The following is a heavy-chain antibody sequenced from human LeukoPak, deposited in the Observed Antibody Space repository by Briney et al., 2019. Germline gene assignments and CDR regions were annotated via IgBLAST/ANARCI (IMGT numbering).Heavy chain of an antibody. CDR3: ARDSSARYNNVWHAFDL. J-gene: IGHJ3*01. CDR1: GLTFSSYG. V-gene: IGHV3-48*02. CDR2: INGVSNDI. D-gene: IGHD1-14*01. Sequence: QPGGSLRLSCVVSGLTFSSYGMDWVRQAPGQGLEWVSFINGVSNDIRYADSVKGRFFISRDNAKNSLYLQMNSLRDEDTAVYFCARDSSARYNNVWHAFDLWGHGTMVTVSS.